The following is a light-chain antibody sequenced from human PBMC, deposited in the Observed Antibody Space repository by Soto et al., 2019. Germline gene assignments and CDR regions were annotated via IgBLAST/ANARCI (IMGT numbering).Light chain of an antibody. CDR3: QQSYSTLWT. Sequence: DIQMTRAPSCLSASVGERVSITCRASQSISSYLNWYQQKPGKAPKLLIYAASSLQSGVPSRFSGSGSGTDFTLTISSLQPEDFATYYCQQSYSTLWTFGQGTKVDIK. V-gene: IGKV1-39*01. J-gene: IGKJ1*01. CDR1: QSISSY. CDR2: AAS.